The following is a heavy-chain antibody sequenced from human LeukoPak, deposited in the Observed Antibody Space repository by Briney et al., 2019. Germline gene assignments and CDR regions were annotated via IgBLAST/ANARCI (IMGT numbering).Heavy chain of an antibody. D-gene: IGHD3-22*01. Sequence: PGGSLRLSCAASGFTFDGYGMSWVRQAPGKGLEWVSGINWNGGSTGYADSVKGRFTISRDNAKNSLYLQMNSLRAEDTALYYCARGVNYYDSSGYYGGNFDYWGQGTLVTVSS. CDR3: ARGVNYYDSSGYYGGNFDY. J-gene: IGHJ4*02. CDR2: INWNGGST. V-gene: IGHV3-20*04. CDR1: GFTFDGYG.